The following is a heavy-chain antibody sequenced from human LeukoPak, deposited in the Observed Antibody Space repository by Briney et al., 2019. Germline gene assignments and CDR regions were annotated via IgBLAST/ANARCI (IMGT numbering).Heavy chain of an antibody. CDR3: ARAENSGSGGLDP. J-gene: IGHJ5*02. CDR1: GYTFTSYY. V-gene: IGHV1-46*01. D-gene: IGHD2-15*01. Sequence: ASVKVSCKASGYTFTSYYMHWVRQAPGQGLEWMGLINPTGGSTGYAQKFQGRVTMTRDMSTSTDYMELSSLRSEDTAIYYCARAENSGSGGLDPWGQGTLVTVSS. CDR2: INPTGGST.